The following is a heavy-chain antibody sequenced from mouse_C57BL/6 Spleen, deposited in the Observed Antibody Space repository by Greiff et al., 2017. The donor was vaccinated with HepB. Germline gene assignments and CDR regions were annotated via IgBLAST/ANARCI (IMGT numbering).Heavy chain of an antibody. CDR1: GYTFTSYW. D-gene: IGHD2-4*01. CDR3: ARGAPYYDSYYCAMDC. J-gene: IGHJ4*01. V-gene: IGHV1-64*01. Sequence: VQLQQPGAELVKPGASVKLSCKASGYTFTSYWMHWVKQRPGQGLEWIGMIHPNSGSTNYNEKFKSKATLTVDKSSSTAYMHLSSLTFEDSAVYYCARGAPYYDSYYCAMDCWGQGTSVTVSS. CDR2: IHPNSGST.